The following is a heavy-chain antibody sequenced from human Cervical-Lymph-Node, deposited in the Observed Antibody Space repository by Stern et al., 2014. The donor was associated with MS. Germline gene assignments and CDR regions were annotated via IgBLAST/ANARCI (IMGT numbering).Heavy chain of an antibody. J-gene: IGHJ4*02. D-gene: IGHD4-17*01. V-gene: IGHV3-30*18. Sequence: MQLVESGGGVVQPGRSLRLSCAASGFTFSSYGMHWVRQAPGKGLEWEAVISYDGSNKYYADSVKGRFTISRDNSKNTLYLQMNSLRAEDTAVYYCAKVYGDYWAVDYWGQGTLVTVSS. CDR2: ISYDGSNK. CDR1: GFTFSSYG. CDR3: AKVYGDYWAVDY.